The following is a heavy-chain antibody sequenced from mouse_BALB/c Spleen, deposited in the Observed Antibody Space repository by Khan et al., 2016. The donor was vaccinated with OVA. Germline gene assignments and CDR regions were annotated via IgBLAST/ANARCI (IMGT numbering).Heavy chain of an antibody. D-gene: IGHD1-2*01. Sequence: QVRLQQSGAELARPGASVKLSCKASGYTFTDSYINWVKQRTGQGLEWIGELYPRSGNTYSNEKFKGKATLTADKSSRIAYMQLSSLTAEDSAVYYCARRNYFGYTFAYWGQGTLVTVSA. V-gene: IGHV1-77*01. CDR3: ARRNYFGYTFAY. J-gene: IGHJ3*01. CDR2: LYPRSGNT. CDR1: GYTFTDSY.